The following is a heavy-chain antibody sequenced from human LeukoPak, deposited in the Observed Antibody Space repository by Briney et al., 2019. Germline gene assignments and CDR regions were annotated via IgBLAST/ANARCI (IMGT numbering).Heavy chain of an antibody. D-gene: IGHD3-3*01. CDR3: ARDFPDFWSGYYMFAAALDY. CDR2: MNPNSGNT. J-gene: IGHJ4*02. Sequence: GASVKVSCKASGYTFTSYDINWVRQATGQGLEWMGWMNPNSGNTGYAQKFQGRVTMTRNTSISTAYMELRSLRSDDTAVYYCARDFPDFWSGYYMFAAALDYWGQGTLVTVSS. CDR1: GYTFTSYD. V-gene: IGHV1-8*01.